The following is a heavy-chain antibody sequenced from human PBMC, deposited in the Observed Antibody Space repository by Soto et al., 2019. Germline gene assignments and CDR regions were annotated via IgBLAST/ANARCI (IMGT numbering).Heavy chain of an antibody. Sequence: EVQLLESGGGLVQPGGSLRLSCAASGFTFSSYAMTWVRQAPGKGLEWVSTFSGSGGNTYYADSVKGRFTISRDDSKNTLYRQMNSLRAEDTAVYYCAKRRTAAAGHFDYWGQGTLVTVSS. CDR3: AKRRTAAAGHFDY. CDR1: GFTFSSYA. D-gene: IGHD6-13*01. J-gene: IGHJ4*02. V-gene: IGHV3-23*01. CDR2: FSGSGGNT.